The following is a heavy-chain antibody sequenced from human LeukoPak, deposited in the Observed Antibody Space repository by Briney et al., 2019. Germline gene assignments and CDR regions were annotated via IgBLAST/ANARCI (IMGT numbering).Heavy chain of an antibody. CDR1: GFTFSSYS. D-gene: IGHD1-26*01. V-gene: IGHV3-48*01. Sequence: PGGSLRLSCAASGFTFSSYSMNWVRQAPGKGLEWVSYISSSSSTIYYADSVKGRFTISRDNAKNSPYLQMNSLRAEDTAVYYCARMVGATGGWFDPWGQGTLVTVSS. CDR3: ARMVGATGGWFDP. CDR2: ISSSSSTI. J-gene: IGHJ5*02.